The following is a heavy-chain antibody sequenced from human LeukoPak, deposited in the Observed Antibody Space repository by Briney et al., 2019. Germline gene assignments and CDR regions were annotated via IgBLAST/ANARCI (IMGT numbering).Heavy chain of an antibody. Sequence: PGGSLRLSCAASGFSFSSYDMNWVRQAPGKGLEWVSSIGSSGSYIFYADSVKGRFTISKNDAEKSLYLQMNSLRAEDTAVYYCAREVIGGNSAWGQGALVTVSS. CDR1: GFSFSSYD. CDR3: AREVIGGNSA. CDR2: IGSSGSYI. D-gene: IGHD2-15*01. J-gene: IGHJ4*02. V-gene: IGHV3-21*01.